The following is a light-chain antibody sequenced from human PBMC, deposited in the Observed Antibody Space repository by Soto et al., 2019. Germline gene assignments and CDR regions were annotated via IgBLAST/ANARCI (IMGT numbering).Light chain of an antibody. Sequence: QSALTQPASVSGCPGQSITISCTGTSSDVGSYNLVSWYQQHPGKAPKLMIYEGSKRPSGVSNRFSGSKSGNTASLTISGLQAEDEADYYCCSYAGSSTSVFGGGTKLTVL. CDR3: CSYAGSSTSV. CDR1: SSDVGSYNL. J-gene: IGLJ2*01. V-gene: IGLV2-23*01. CDR2: EGS.